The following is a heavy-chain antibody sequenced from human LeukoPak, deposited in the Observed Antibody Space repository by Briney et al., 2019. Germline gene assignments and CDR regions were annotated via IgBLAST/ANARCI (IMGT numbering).Heavy chain of an antibody. CDR2: ISYSGSTI. D-gene: IGHD4-17*01. CDR1: GFTFSSAS. V-gene: IGHV3-48*04. J-gene: IGHJ4*02. Sequence: GGSLRLSCAASGFTFSSASMNWIRQAPRMGREWVAYISYSGSTIHYADSVKGRFTISRDNAKNSLFLQMNRLRAEDAAVYYCARDGDGNFDYWGQGTLVTVSS. CDR3: ARDGDGNFDY.